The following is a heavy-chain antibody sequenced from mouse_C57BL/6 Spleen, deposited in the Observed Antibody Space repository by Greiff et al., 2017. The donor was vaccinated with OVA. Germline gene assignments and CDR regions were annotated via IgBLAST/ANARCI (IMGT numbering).Heavy chain of an antibody. D-gene: IGHD1-1*01. Sequence: VQLQQSGPELVKPGASVKISCKASGYSFTGYYMNWVKQSPEKSLEWIGEINPSTGGTTYNQKFKAKATLTVDKSSSTAYMQLKSLTSEDSAVYYCAREVGYYGSSPLYAMDYWGQGTSVTVSS. CDR1: GYSFTGYY. CDR2: INPSTGGT. J-gene: IGHJ4*01. V-gene: IGHV1-42*01. CDR3: AREVGYYGSSPLYAMDY.